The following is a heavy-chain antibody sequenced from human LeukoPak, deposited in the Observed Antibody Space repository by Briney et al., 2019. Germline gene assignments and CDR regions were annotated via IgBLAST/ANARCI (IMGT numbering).Heavy chain of an antibody. Sequence: GESLKISCKGSGYTFKYHWPGWVRQMPGKGLEWMGMIYSGDSDTRYSPSFQGRVTFSVDKSINTAYMQWSSLEASDTAMYYCARQSDGGNFKIDYWGQGTLVTVSS. CDR3: ARQSDGGNFKIDY. D-gene: IGHD4-23*01. J-gene: IGHJ4*02. CDR1: GYTFKYHW. CDR2: IYSGDSDT. V-gene: IGHV5-51*01.